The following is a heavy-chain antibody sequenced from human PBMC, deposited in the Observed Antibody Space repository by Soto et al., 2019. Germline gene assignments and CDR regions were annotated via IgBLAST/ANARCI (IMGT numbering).Heavy chain of an antibody. CDR3: ARLGLWNYIYYGMDV. V-gene: IGHV4-59*01. CDR2: IYYSGST. D-gene: IGHD1-1*01. J-gene: IGHJ6*02. Sequence: PSETLSLTCTVSGGSISSYYWSWIRQPPGKGLEWIGYIYYSGSTNYNPYLKNRVTKTVDTSKNQFSLKLSSVTAADTAVFYCARLGLWNYIYYGMDVWGQGTTVTVSS. CDR1: GGSISSYY.